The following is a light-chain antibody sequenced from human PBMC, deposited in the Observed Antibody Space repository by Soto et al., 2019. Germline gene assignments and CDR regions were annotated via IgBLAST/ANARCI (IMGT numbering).Light chain of an antibody. V-gene: IGKV3-20*01. CDR2: GAS. CDR3: QQYGNSPRT. Sequence: EIVLTQSPGTLSLSPGERVSLSCRASQTINRRFLAWYQQKPGQAPRLLIYGASSRATGVPDRFSGSGSGTAFTLTISRLVPRDLAVYYCQQYGNSPRTFGQGTKVEIK. CDR1: QTINRRF. J-gene: IGKJ1*01.